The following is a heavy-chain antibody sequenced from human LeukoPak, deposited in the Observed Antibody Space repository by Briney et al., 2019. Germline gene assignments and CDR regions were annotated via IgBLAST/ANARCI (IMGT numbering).Heavy chain of an antibody. CDR2: IYYSGST. CDR3: ARHASRGVSWSLFDY. Sequence: PSETLSLTCTVSGGSISSYYWSWIRQPPGKGLEWIGYIYYSGSTNYNPSLKSRVTISVDTSKNQFSLKLSSVTAADTAVYYCARHASRGVSWSLFDYWGQGTLVTVSS. D-gene: IGHD3-10*01. V-gene: IGHV4-59*08. CDR1: GGSISSYY. J-gene: IGHJ4*02.